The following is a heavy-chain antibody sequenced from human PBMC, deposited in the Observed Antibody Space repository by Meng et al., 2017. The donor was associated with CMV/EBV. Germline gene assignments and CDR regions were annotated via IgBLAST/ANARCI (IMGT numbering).Heavy chain of an antibody. CDR1: GFSFSSYA. D-gene: IGHD1-7*01. CDR2: ISYDGSNK. V-gene: IGHV3-30-3*01. Sequence: SGFSFSSYAMHWVRQAPGKGLEWVAVISYDGSNKYYADSVKGRFTISRDNSKNTLYLQMNSLRAEDTAVYYCARDGDWNYEGWFDPWGQGTLVTVSS. CDR3: ARDGDWNYEGWFDP. J-gene: IGHJ5*02.